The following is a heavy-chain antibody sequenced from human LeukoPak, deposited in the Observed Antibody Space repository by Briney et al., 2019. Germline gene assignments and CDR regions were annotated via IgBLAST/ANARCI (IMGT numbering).Heavy chain of an antibody. D-gene: IGHD2-15*01. CDR2: ISAYNGNT. CDR1: GYTFTSYG. J-gene: IGHJ3*02. V-gene: IGHV1-18*01. CDR3: ARVMVVVAATAFDI. Sequence: GASVKVSCKASGYTFTSYGMSWVRQAPGQGLEWVGWISAYNGNTNYAQKLQGRVTMTTHTSPSTAYMELRSLRSHATAVYYCARVMVVVAATAFDIWGQGTMVTVSS.